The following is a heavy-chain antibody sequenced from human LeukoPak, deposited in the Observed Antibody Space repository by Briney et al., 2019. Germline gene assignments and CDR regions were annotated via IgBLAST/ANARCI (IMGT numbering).Heavy chain of an antibody. CDR2: TIPIFGTA. Sequence: SVKVSCKASGGTFSSYAISWVRQAPGQGLEWMGGTIPIFGTANYAQKFQGRVTITTDESTSTAYMELSSLRSEDTAVYYCARDMRQLVLGGRGNWFDPWGQGTLVTVSS. V-gene: IGHV1-69*05. J-gene: IGHJ5*02. D-gene: IGHD6-6*01. CDR1: GGTFSSYA. CDR3: ARDMRQLVLGGRGNWFDP.